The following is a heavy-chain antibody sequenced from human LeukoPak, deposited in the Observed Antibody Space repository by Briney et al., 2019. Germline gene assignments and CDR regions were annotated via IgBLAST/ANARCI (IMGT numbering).Heavy chain of an antibody. D-gene: IGHD3-3*01. CDR3: ARGVRFLEWADRETPSHFDP. Sequence: ASVKVSCKASGYTFTGYYMHWVRQAPGQGLEWMGIINPSGGSTSYAQKFQGRVTMTRDTSTSTVYMELSSLRSEDTAVYYCARGVRFLEWADRETPSHFDPWGQGTLVTVSS. J-gene: IGHJ5*02. V-gene: IGHV1-46*03. CDR2: INPSGGST. CDR1: GYTFTGYY.